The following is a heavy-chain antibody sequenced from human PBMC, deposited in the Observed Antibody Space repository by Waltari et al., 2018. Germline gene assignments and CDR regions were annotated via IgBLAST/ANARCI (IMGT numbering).Heavy chain of an antibody. Sequence: QVQLVQSGAEVKKPGSSVKVSCKASGGTFSSYAISWVRQAPGQGLEWMGGIIPSFGTANYAQKFQGRVTITADESTSTAYMELSSLRSEDTAVYYCATYCSSTSCYNDAFDIWGQGTMVTVSS. CDR1: GGTFSSYA. V-gene: IGHV1-69*01. CDR2: IIPSFGTA. D-gene: IGHD2-2*02. J-gene: IGHJ3*02. CDR3: ATYCSSTSCYNDAFDI.